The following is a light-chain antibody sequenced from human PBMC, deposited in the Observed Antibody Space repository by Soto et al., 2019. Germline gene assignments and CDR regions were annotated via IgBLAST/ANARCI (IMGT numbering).Light chain of an antibody. Sequence: QPVLTQSSSASASLGSSVKLTCTLSSGHSSYIIAWHQQQPGKAPRYLMKLEGSGSYNKGSGVPDRFPGSSSGADRYLTISNLQSEDEADYYCETWDSLRVFGGGTKLTVL. CDR2: LEGSGSY. CDR3: ETWDSLRV. V-gene: IGLV4-60*03. J-gene: IGLJ3*02. CDR1: SGHSSYI.